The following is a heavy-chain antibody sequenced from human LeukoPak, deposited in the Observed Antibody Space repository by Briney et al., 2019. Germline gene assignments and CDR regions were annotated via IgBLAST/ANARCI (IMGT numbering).Heavy chain of an antibody. V-gene: IGHV4-59*01. CDR1: GGSISSYY. Sequence: SETLSLTCTVSGGSISSYYWSWIRQAPGKGLEWIGYIYYSGSTNYNPSLKSRVTISVDTSKNQFFLKLSSVTAADTAVYYCATGVADLDAFDIWGQGTMVTVSS. CDR3: ATGVADLDAFDI. D-gene: IGHD6-19*01. CDR2: IYYSGST. J-gene: IGHJ3*02.